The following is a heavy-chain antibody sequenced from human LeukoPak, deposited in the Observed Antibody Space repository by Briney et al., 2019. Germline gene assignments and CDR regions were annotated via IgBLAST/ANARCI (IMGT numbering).Heavy chain of an antibody. V-gene: IGHV3-30*02. J-gene: IGHJ4*02. CDR2: IRYDGSNK. Sequence: GGSLRLSCAASGFTFSSYGMHWVRQAPGKGLEWVAFIRYDGSNKYYADSVKGRFTISRDNSKNTLYLQMNSLRAEDTAVYYCAKDHGYYYDSSGYYGLFDYWGQGTLVTVSS. CDR1: GFTFSSYG. CDR3: AKDHGYYYDSSGYYGLFDY. D-gene: IGHD3-22*01.